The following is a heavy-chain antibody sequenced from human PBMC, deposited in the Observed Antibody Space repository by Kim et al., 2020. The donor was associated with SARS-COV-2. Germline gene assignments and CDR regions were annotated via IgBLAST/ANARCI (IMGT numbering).Heavy chain of an antibody. CDR1: GFTFSSYG. J-gene: IGHJ4*02. CDR2: ISYDGSNK. Sequence: GGSLRLSCAASGFTFSSYGMHWVRQAPGKGLEWVAVISYDGSNKYYADSVKGRFTISRDNSKNTLYLQMNSLRAEDTAVYYCAKDLGSGPPPRYFDYWGQGTLVTDSS. CDR3: AKDLGSGPPPRYFDY. D-gene: IGHD2-2*03. V-gene: IGHV3-30*18.